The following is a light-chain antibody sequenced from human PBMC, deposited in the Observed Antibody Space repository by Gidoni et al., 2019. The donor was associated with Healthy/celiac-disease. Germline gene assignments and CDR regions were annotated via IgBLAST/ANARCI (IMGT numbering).Light chain of an antibody. CDR3: QQYNSYSRLT. CDR1: PSISSW. Sequence: DIQMTQSPSTLSASVGDRVTITCRASPSISSWLAWYQQKPGKAPKLLIYDASSLESGVPSRFSGSGSGTEFTLTISSLQPDDFATYCCQQYNSYSRLTFGGGTKVEIK. CDR2: DAS. J-gene: IGKJ4*01. V-gene: IGKV1-5*01.